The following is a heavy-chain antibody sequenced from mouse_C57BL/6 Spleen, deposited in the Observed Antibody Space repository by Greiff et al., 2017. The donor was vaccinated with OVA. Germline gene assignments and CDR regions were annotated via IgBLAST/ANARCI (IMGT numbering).Heavy chain of an antibody. Sequence: VQLQESGAELVKPGASVKISCKASGYAFSSYWMNWVKQRPGKGLEWIGQIYPVDGDTNYNGKFKGKATLTADKSSSTAYMQLSSLTSEDSAVDFCASDYGSSYGVAYWGQGTLVTVSA. D-gene: IGHD1-1*01. CDR3: ASDYGSSYGVAY. V-gene: IGHV1-80*01. CDR1: GYAFSSYW. J-gene: IGHJ3*01. CDR2: IYPVDGDT.